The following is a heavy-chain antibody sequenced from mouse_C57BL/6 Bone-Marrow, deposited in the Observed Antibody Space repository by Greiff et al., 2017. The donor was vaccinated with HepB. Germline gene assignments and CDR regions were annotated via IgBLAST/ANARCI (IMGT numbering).Heavy chain of an antibody. J-gene: IGHJ4*01. D-gene: IGHD1-1*01. CDR3: ARGTTGSFYYAMDY. V-gene: IGHV1-4*01. CDR2: INPSSGYT. CDR1: GYTFTSYT. Sequence: QVQLKESGAELARPGASVKMSCKASGYTFTSYTMHWVKQRPGQGLEWIGYINPSSGYTKYNQKFKDKATLTADKSSSTAYMQLSSLTSEDSAVYYCARGTTGSFYYAMDYWGQGTSVTVSS.